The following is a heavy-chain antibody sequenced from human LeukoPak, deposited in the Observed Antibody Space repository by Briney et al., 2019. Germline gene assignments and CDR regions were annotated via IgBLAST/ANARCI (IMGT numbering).Heavy chain of an antibody. Sequence: SETLSLTCTVSGRSISSYYWSWIRQPPGKGLEWIGYIYYSGSTNYNPSLKSRVTISVDTSKNQFSLKLSSVTAADTAVYYCAREIPKGTFDYWGQGTLVTVSS. CDR3: AREIPKGTFDY. V-gene: IGHV4-59*01. D-gene: IGHD2-21*01. CDR1: GRSISSYY. CDR2: IYYSGST. J-gene: IGHJ4*02.